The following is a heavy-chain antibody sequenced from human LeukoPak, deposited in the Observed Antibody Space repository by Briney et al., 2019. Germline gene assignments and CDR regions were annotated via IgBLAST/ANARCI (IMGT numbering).Heavy chain of an antibody. Sequence: ASVKVSCKASGYTFTGYYMHWVRQAPGQGLEWMGWINPNSGGTNYAQKFQGRVTMTRDTSISTAYMELSRLRSDDTAVYYRAASRPDYTDFDYWGQGTLVTVSS. CDR1: GYTFTGYY. CDR2: INPNSGGT. D-gene: IGHD4-11*01. V-gene: IGHV1-2*02. CDR3: AASRPDYTDFDY. J-gene: IGHJ4*02.